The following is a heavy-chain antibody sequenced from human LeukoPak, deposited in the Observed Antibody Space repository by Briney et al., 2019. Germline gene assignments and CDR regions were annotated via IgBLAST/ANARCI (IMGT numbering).Heavy chain of an antibody. D-gene: IGHD3-3*01. J-gene: IGHJ4*02. V-gene: IGHV3-23*01. CDR3: AKSNYDLWSGYSY. Sequence: GGSLRLSCAASGFTFSSYAMNWVRQAPGKGLNWFSAISGSGDTTYYADSVKGRFTISRDNSKNTLYLQMKSLRAEDTAVYYCAKSNYDLWSGYSYWGQGTLVTVSS. CDR1: GFTFSSYA. CDR2: ISGSGDTT.